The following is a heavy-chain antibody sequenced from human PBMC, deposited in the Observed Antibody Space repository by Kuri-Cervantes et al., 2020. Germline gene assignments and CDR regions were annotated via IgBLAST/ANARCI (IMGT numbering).Heavy chain of an antibody. Sequence: SETLSLTCTVSGGSISSYYWSWIRQPPGKGLEWIGYIYYSGSTNYNPSLKSRVTISVDTSKNQFSLKLSSVTAADTAVYYCARDLSPLWFRDRNWFDPWGQGTLVTVSS. V-gene: IGHV4-59*13. CDR3: ARDLSPLWFRDRNWFDP. J-gene: IGHJ5*02. CDR2: IYYSGST. D-gene: IGHD3-10*01. CDR1: GGSISSYY.